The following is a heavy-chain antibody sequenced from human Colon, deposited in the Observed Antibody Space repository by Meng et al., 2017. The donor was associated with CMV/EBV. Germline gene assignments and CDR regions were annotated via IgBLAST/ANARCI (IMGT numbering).Heavy chain of an antibody. D-gene: IGHD3-10*01. Sequence: ESLKISCVASGFTFDDYGMGWVRQAPGKGLEWVSGTNWNGGSTEYADSVKGRFTISRDNAKNSLYLQMNSLRVEDTALYYCARDTRRPGYYFDYWGQGILVTVSS. J-gene: IGHJ4*02. V-gene: IGHV3-20*04. CDR1: GFTFDDYG. CDR2: TNWNGGST. CDR3: ARDTRRPGYYFDY.